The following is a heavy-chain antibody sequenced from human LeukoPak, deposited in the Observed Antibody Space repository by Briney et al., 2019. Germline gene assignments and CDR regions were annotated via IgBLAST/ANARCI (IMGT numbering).Heavy chain of an antibody. J-gene: IGHJ3*02. D-gene: IGHD5-12*01. CDR2: IDPSDSYT. V-gene: IGHV5-10-1*01. Sequence: GESLKISCKGSGYSFTSYWISWVRQMPGKGLEWMGRIDPSDSYTNYSPSFQGHVTISADKSISTAYLQWSSLMASDTAMYYCARGDVAWLRGFDAFDIWGQGTMVTVSS. CDR1: GYSFTSYW. CDR3: ARGDVAWLRGFDAFDI.